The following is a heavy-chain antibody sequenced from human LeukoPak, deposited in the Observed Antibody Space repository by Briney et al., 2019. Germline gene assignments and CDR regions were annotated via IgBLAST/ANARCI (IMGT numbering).Heavy chain of an antibody. Sequence: PSETLSLTCTVSGGSISSSSYYWGWIRQPPGKGLEWIGSIYYSGSTYYNPSLKSRVTISVDTSKNQFSLKLSSVTAADTAVYYCARGLRYFDWLLSYFDYWGQGTLVTVSS. V-gene: IGHV4-39*07. CDR1: GGSISSSSYY. D-gene: IGHD3-9*01. J-gene: IGHJ4*02. CDR3: ARGLRYFDWLLSYFDY. CDR2: IYYSGST.